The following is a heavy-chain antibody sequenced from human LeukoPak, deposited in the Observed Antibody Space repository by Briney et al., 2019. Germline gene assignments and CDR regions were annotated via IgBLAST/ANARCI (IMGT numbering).Heavy chain of an antibody. D-gene: IGHD6-13*01. CDR1: GGSFSGYY. Sequence: SETLSLTCAVYGGSFSGYYWSWIRQPPGKGLEWIGEINHSGSTNYNPSLKSRVTISVDTSKNQSSLKLSSVTAADTAVYYCARSRIAAAGTYRFDPWGQGTLVTVSS. V-gene: IGHV4-34*01. CDR3: ARSRIAAAGTYRFDP. CDR2: INHSGST. J-gene: IGHJ5*02.